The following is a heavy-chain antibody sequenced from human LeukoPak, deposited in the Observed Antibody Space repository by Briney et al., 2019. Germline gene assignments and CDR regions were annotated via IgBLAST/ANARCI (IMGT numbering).Heavy chain of an antibody. V-gene: IGHV4-4*09. CDR3: ARLPTIFGVVDYSDY. D-gene: IGHD3-3*01. Sequence: SETLSLTCTVSGGSISSYYWSWIRQPPGKGLEWIGYIYTSGSTNYNPSLKSRVTISVDTSKNQFSLKLSSVTAADTAVYYCARLPTIFGVVDYSDYWGQGTLVTVSS. CDR1: GGSISSYY. CDR2: IYTSGST. J-gene: IGHJ4*02.